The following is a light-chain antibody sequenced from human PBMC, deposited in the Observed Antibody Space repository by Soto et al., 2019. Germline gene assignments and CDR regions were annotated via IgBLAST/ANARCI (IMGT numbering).Light chain of an antibody. CDR1: HSVSSSY. J-gene: IGKJ2*02. CDR2: GAS. CDR3: QQRGKWPST. Sequence: EIVLTQSPGTLSLSPGGRAALSGRSSHSVSSSYLAWYQQKPGQAPRLLIYGASNRATGIPDRFSGSGSGTDFTLTISRLEPEDFGIYYCQQRGKWPSTFGPGTKVDI. V-gene: IGKV3D-20*02.